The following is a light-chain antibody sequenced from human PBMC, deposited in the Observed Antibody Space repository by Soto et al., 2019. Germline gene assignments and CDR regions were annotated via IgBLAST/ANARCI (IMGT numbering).Light chain of an antibody. J-gene: IGLJ2*01. CDR1: SSNIGSNY. Sequence: QSVVTQPPSASGTPGQTVTISCSGSSSNIGSNYVYWYQQLPGTAPKLLISSNRQRPSGVPDRFSGSKSGTSASLAISGLQSEDEANYYCAAWDDSLSGVLFGGGTKLTVL. CDR2: SNR. CDR3: AAWDDSLSGVL. V-gene: IGLV1-47*02.